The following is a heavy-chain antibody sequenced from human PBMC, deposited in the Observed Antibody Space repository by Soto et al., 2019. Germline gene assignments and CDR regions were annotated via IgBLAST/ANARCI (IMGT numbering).Heavy chain of an antibody. CDR3: TTDRTPDYYGSGSAVGP. CDR2: IKSKTDGGTT. V-gene: IGHV3-15*07. Sequence: GGSLRLSCAASGFTFSNAWMNWVRQAPGKGLEWVGRIKSKTDGGTTDYAAPVKGRFTISRDDSKNTLYLQMNSLKTEDTAVYYCTTDRTPDYYGSGSAVGPWGQGTLVTVSS. J-gene: IGHJ5*02. D-gene: IGHD3-10*01. CDR1: GFTFSNAW.